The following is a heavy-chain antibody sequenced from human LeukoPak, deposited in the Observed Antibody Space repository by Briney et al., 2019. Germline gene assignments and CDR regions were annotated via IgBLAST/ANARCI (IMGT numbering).Heavy chain of an antibody. D-gene: IGHD3-22*01. CDR1: GYTFTSYG. CDR2: ISTYNGNT. V-gene: IGHV1-18*01. CDR3: ARDYYDSSGYYYDAFDI. J-gene: IGHJ3*02. Sequence: ASVKGSCKASGYTFTSYGISWVRQAPGQGLEWMGWISTYNGNTYYAQKLQGRVTMTTDTSTSTTYMELRSLRSDDTAVYYCARDYYDSSGYYYDAFDIWGQGTMVTVSS.